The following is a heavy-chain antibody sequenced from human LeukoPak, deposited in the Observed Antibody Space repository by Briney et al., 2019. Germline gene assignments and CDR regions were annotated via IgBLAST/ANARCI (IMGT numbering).Heavy chain of an antibody. CDR2: INTNTGNP. Sequence: GASVKVSCKASGYTFSAYGITWVRQAPGQGLEWMGWINTNTGNPTYAQGFTGRFVFSLDTSVSTAYLQISSLKAEDTAVYYCARVEDTWSEYSSGWYGYWGQGTLVTVSS. CDR1: GYTFSAYG. V-gene: IGHV7-4-1*02. J-gene: IGHJ4*02. D-gene: IGHD6-19*01. CDR3: ARVEDTWSEYSSGWYGY.